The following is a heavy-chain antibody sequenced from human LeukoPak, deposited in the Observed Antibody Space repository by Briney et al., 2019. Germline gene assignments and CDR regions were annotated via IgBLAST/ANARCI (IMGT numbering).Heavy chain of an antibody. Sequence: GGSLRLSCAASGFTFSSYSMNWVRQAPGKGLEWVSSISSSSSYIYYADSVKGRFTISRDNAKNSLYLQMNSLRAEDTAAYYCARGLTDGSGSYNYWGQGTLVTVSS. CDR2: ISSSSSYI. D-gene: IGHD3-10*01. CDR3: ARGLTDGSGSYNY. V-gene: IGHV3-21*01. CDR1: GFTFSSYS. J-gene: IGHJ4*02.